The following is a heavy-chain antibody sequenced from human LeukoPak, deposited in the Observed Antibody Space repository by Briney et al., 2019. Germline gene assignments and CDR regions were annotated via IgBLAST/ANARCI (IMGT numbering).Heavy chain of an antibody. CDR1: GYTLTELS. CDR2: FDPEDGET. CDR3: ATGGRITMVRGVYAFDI. D-gene: IGHD3-10*01. V-gene: IGHV1-24*01. J-gene: IGHJ3*02. Sequence: ASVKVSCKVSGYTLTELSMHWVRQAPGKGLEWRGGFDPEDGETIYAQKFQGRVTMTEDTSTDTAYMELSSLRSEDTAVYYCATGGRITMVRGVYAFDIWGQGTMVTVSS.